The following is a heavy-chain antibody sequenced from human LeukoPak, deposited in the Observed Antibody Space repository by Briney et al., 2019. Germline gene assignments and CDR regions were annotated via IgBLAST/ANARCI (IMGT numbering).Heavy chain of an antibody. D-gene: IGHD2-2*01. V-gene: IGHV3-64*01. CDR2: ISSNGAST. Sequence: EGSLRLSCAASGFTFSSYAMHWVRQAPGKGLEYVSAISSNGASTYYANSVKGRFSISRDNSRNTLYLQMGSLRAEDMAVYYCARTYCTSTSCYLTGVLDYYYGMDVWGQGTTVTVSS. J-gene: IGHJ6*02. CDR1: GFTFSSYA. CDR3: ARTYCTSTSCYLTGVLDYYYGMDV.